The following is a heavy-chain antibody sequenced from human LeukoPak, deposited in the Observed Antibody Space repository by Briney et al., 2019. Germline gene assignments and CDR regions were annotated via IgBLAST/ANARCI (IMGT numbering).Heavy chain of an antibody. D-gene: IGHD6-13*01. CDR3: ARSQAAAGSYYYYGMDV. CDR2: INHGGST. J-gene: IGHJ6*02. Sequence: SETLSLTCAVYGGSFSGYYWSWIRQPPGKGLEWIGEINHGGSTNYNPSLTSRVTISADTSKNHFSLKLSSVTAADTAVYYCARSQAAAGSYYYYGMDVWGQGTTVTVSS. CDR1: GGSFSGYY. V-gene: IGHV4-34*01.